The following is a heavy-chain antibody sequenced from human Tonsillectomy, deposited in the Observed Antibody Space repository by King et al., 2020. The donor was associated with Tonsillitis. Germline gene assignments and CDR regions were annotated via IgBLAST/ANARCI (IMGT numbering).Heavy chain of an antibody. V-gene: IGHV3-33*05. CDR2: SYDGANK. Sequence: VQLVESGGGVVQPGRSLRLSCAASGFTFSTYGMHWVRQAPGKGLEWVAASYDGANKYYADSVKGRFTISRDNSKNTLYLQMNSLRAEDTAVYYCARDRVRVEMATGGQGALVTVSS. J-gene: IGHJ4*02. D-gene: IGHD5-24*01. CDR1: GFTFSTYG. CDR3: ARDRVRVEMAT.